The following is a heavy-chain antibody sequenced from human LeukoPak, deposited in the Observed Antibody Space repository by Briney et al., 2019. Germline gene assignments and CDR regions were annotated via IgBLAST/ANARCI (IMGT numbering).Heavy chain of an antibody. CDR2: IYNGGST. J-gene: IGHJ4*02. D-gene: IGHD6-19*01. Sequence: PGGSLILSCAASGFTVSSNYMTWVRPAPGKGLEWVSFIYNGGSTYYADSVKGRFTISRDNSKNTLYLQMNSLRAEDTAVYYCARQIGGGWSFDYWGQGTLVTVSS. CDR1: GFTVSSNY. V-gene: IGHV3-66*04. CDR3: ARQIGGGWSFDY.